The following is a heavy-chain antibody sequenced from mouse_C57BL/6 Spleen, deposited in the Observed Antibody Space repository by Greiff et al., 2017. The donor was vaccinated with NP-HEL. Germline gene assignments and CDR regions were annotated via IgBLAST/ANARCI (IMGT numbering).Heavy chain of an antibody. CDR1: GFNIKDDY. D-gene: IGHD1-2*01. V-gene: IGHV14-4*01. Sequence: EVQLQQSGAELVRPGASVKLSCTASGFNIKDDYMHWVKQRPEQGLEWIGWIDPENGDTEYASKFQGKATITADTSSNTAYLQLSSLTSEDTAVYYCTTGRYGYYYWGQGTTLTVSS. CDR3: TTGRYGYYY. CDR2: IDPENGDT. J-gene: IGHJ2*01.